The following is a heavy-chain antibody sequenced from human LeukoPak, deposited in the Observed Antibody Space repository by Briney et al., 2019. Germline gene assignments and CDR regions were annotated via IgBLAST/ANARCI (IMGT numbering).Heavy chain of an antibody. CDR3: ARGPAAAGTYWFDP. CDR1: GFTFSSYW. D-gene: IGHD6-13*01. J-gene: IGHJ5*02. CDR2: IKQDGSEK. Sequence: PGGSLRLSCAASGFTFSSYWMSWVRQAPGKGLEWVANIKQDGSEKYYVDSVKGRFTISRDNAKNSLYLQMNSLRAADTAVYYCARGPAAAGTYWFDPWGQGTLVTVSS. V-gene: IGHV3-7*01.